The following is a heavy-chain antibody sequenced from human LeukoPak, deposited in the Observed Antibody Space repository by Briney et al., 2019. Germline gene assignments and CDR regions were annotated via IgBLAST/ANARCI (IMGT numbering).Heavy chain of an antibody. Sequence: GASVKVSCKASGYTFTSYYIHWVRQAPGQGLEWMGGINPSSGGTTYAQKFQGRVTMTRDMPTSTVYMELSSLRFEDTAVYSCARVGVAATGNPHYYYYYMDVWGKGTTVTVSS. CDR3: ARVGVAATGNPHYYYYYMDV. D-gene: IGHD6-13*01. CDR2: INPSSGGT. V-gene: IGHV1-46*01. CDR1: GYTFTSYY. J-gene: IGHJ6*03.